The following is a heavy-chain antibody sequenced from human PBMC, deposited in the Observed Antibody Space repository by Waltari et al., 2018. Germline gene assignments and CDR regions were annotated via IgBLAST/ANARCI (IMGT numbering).Heavy chain of an antibody. Sequence: EVQLVQSGAEVKKPGATVKISCKVSGYTFTDYYMHWVQQAPGKGGEGMGLVDPEDGEKRYEGKFQGRVTITADTSTDTAYMELSSLRSEDTAVYYCATDPWSGYDYYFDYWGQGTLVSV. CDR1: GYTFTDYY. CDR2: VDPEDGEK. V-gene: IGHV1-69-2*01. J-gene: IGHJ4*02. D-gene: IGHD5-12*01. CDR3: ATDPWSGYDYYFDY.